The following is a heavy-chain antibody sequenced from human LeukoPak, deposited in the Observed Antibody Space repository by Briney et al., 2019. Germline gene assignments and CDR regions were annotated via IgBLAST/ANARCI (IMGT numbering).Heavy chain of an antibody. J-gene: IGHJ4*02. CDR1: GYIFTAYY. V-gene: IGHV1-2*02. CDR3: ARDDRATHDY. CDR2: INPNNGGT. Sequence: ASVKVSSKASGYIFTAYYLHWVRQAPGLGLEWMGWINPNNGGTMYAQKFQGRLTMTLDTSISTLYMELSSLTSDDTAVYYCARDDRATHDYWGQGTLVTVSS.